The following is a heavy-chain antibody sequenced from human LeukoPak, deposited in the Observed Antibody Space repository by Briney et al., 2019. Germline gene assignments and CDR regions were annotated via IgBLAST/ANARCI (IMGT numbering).Heavy chain of an antibody. CDR3: AKDYSSSGLDY. CDR2: ISYDGSNK. Sequence: GRSLRLSCAASGFTFSSYGMHWVRQAPGKGLEWVVVISYDGSNKYYADSVKGRFTISRDNSKNTLYLQMNSLRAEDTAVYYCAKDYSSSGLDYWGQGTLVTVSS. J-gene: IGHJ4*02. V-gene: IGHV3-30*18. CDR1: GFTFSSYG. D-gene: IGHD6-6*01.